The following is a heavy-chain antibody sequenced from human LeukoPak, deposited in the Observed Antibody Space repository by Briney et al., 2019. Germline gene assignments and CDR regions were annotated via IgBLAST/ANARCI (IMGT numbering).Heavy chain of an antibody. J-gene: IGHJ4*02. CDR2: IYYSGST. D-gene: IGHD3-16*02. Sequence: SETLSLTCTVSGGSISSGGYYWSWIRQHPGKGLEWIGYIYYSGSTYYNPSLKSRVTISVDTSKNQFSLKLSSVTAADTAVYYCARAAYDYVWGSHRYNTLLDYWGQGTLVTVSS. CDR3: ARAAYDYVWGSHRYNTLLDY. V-gene: IGHV4-31*03. CDR1: GGSISSGGYY.